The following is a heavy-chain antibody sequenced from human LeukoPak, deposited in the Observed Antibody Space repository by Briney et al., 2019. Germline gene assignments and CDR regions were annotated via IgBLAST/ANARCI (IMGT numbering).Heavy chain of an antibody. D-gene: IGHD6-25*01. CDR1: GFTFSSFG. V-gene: IGHV3-30*02. CDR2: IRYEGSKE. J-gene: IGHJ4*02. CDR3: AKVYGAAGIEF. Sequence: GGSLRLSCAASGFTFSSFGMYWVRQAPGKGLEWVAFIRYEGSKEYYADSVKGRFTISRDNSKNTLYLQMDSLRGEDTAVYFCAKVYGAAGIEFWGQGTLVTVSS.